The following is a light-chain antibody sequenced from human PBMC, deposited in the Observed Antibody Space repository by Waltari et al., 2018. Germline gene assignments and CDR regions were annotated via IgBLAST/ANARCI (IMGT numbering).Light chain of an antibody. J-gene: IGKJ1*01. CDR2: AVS. Sequence: DIEVTQSPSSLSASVGDRVTISCRATHAVSNYLAWFQQRSGKAPKSLIYAVSTLQRGVPSRFSGSGSGTIFTLTINGLQPEDVATYYCQHYTFFPWAFGQGTKVEI. CDR1: HAVSNY. CDR3: QHYTFFPWA. V-gene: IGKV1-16*01.